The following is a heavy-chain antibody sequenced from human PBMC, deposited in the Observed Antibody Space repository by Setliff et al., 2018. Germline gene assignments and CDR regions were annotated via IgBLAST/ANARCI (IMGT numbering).Heavy chain of an antibody. CDR1: GGSISNSTFY. D-gene: IGHD5-12*01. V-gene: IGHV4-39*07. J-gene: IGHJ2*01. CDR2: IDYYGSIFDDGTTYST. CDR3: ARNPDFLQYSFDL. Sequence: SETLSLTCTVSGGSISNSTFYWGWIRQPPGKGLEWIGSIDYYGSIFDDGTTYSTYYNPSLKSRATISIDTSKSQFSLKLSSMTAADTALYYCARNPDFLQYSFDLWGRGTQVTVSS.